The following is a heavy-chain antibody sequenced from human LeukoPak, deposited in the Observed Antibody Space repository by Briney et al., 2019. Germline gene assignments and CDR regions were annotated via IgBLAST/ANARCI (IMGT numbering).Heavy chain of an antibody. J-gene: IGHJ6*02. Sequence: PGGSLRLSCAASGFTFSSYAMHWVRQAPGKGLEWVAVISYDGSNKYYADSVKGRFTISRDNSKNTLYLQMNSLRAEDTAVYYCAREIPEAASYYYYGMDVWGQGTTVTVSS. CDR1: GFTFSSYA. CDR3: AREIPEAASYYYYGMDV. D-gene: IGHD1-14*01. CDR2: ISYDGSNK. V-gene: IGHV3-30-3*01.